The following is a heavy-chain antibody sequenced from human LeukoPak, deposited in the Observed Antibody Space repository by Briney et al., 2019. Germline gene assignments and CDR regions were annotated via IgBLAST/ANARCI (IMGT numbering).Heavy chain of an antibody. CDR1: GFTFSSYA. CDR3: AKQAGYSSSWLNAFDI. J-gene: IGHJ3*02. CDR2: ISGSGGST. V-gene: IGHV3-23*01. Sequence: GGSLRLSCAASGFTFSSYAMSWVRQAPGKGLEWVSAISGSGGSTYYADSVKGRFTISRDNSKNTLYLQMNSLRAEDTAVYYCAKQAGYSSSWLNAFDIWGQGTMVTVSS. D-gene: IGHD6-13*01.